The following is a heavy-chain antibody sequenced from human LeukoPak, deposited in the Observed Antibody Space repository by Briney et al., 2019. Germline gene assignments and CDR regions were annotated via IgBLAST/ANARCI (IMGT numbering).Heavy chain of an antibody. J-gene: IGHJ4*02. CDR2: ISYDGSNK. V-gene: IGHV3-30*18. D-gene: IGHD2-2*01. CDR3: AKDRWAMRGNIVVVPAA. CDR1: GFTFSSYG. Sequence: GRSLRLSCAASGFTFSSYGMHWVRQAPGKGLEWVAVISYDGSNKYYADSVKGRFTISRDNSKNTLYLQMNSLRAEDTAVYYCAKDRWAMRGNIVVVPAAWGQGTLVTVSS.